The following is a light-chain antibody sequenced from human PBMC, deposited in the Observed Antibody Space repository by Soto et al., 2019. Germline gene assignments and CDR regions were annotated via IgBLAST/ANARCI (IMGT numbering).Light chain of an antibody. Sequence: QSVLTQPASVSGSPGQSITISCTVTSSDVGSYNLVSWYQQHPGKAPKLMIYEGSKRPSGVSNRFSGSKSGNTASLTISGIQAEDEADYYCCSYAGSSTVVFGGGTKLTVL. CDR1: SSDVGSYNL. J-gene: IGLJ2*01. V-gene: IGLV2-23*01. CDR3: CSYAGSSTVV. CDR2: EGS.